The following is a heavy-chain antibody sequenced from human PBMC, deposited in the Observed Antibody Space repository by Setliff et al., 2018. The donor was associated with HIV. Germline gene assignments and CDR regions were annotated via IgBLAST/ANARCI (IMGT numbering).Heavy chain of an antibody. D-gene: IGHD1-26*01. CDR3: ARDRVVGATLDPLDL. CDR1: GFTFINYE. V-gene: IGHV3-48*03. CDR2: ISYSGSAV. Sequence: GGSLRLSCTASGFTFINYEMNWVRQAPGKGLEWVAYISYSGSAVHYADSVKGRFTISRDNAKNSLYLQMNSLRAEDTAVYYCARDRVVGATLDPLDLWGQGTMVTVSS. J-gene: IGHJ3*01.